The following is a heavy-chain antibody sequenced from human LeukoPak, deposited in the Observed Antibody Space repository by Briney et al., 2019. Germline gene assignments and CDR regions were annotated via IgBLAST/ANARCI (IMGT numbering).Heavy chain of an antibody. J-gene: IGHJ1*01. CDR1: GYTFTSYY. D-gene: IGHD2-21*01. CDR2: INPSGGST. Sequence: ASVKVSCKASGYTFTSYYMHWVRQAPGQGLEWTGIINPSGGSTSYAQKFQGRVTMTRDMSTSTVYMELSSLRSEDTAVYYCARGSRVISEVPIAAEYFQHWGQGTLVTVSS. V-gene: IGHV1-46*01. CDR3: ARGSRVISEVPIAAEYFQH.